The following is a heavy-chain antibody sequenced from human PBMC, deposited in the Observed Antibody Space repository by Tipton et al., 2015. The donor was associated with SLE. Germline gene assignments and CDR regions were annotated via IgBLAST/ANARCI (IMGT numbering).Heavy chain of an antibody. D-gene: IGHD1-1*01. CDR2: IDPSDSYT. CDR1: GYTFSIYW. V-gene: IGHV5-10-1*01. J-gene: IGHJ3*02. Sequence: QLVQSGAEVKKPGESLRISCKGSGYTFSIYWITWVRQMSGKGLEWMGSIDPSDSYTNYSPSFQGHVTISADKSISTAYLQWSSLKASDTAMYYCARQEMNWNDEWVTFDIWGQGTMVTVSS. CDR3: ARQEMNWNDEWVTFDI.